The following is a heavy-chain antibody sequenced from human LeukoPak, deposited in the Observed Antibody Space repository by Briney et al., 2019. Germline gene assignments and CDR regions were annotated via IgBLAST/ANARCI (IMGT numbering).Heavy chain of an antibody. D-gene: IGHD3-3*01. Sequence: PSETLSLTCAVYGGSFSGYYWSWIRQPPGKGLEWIGEINHSGSTIYNPSLKSLVSISVDTSKNQFSLKLSSVTAADTAVYYCARYQRRVTIFGVVLDRVAFDIWGQGTMVTVSS. V-gene: IGHV4-34*01. CDR3: ARYQRRVTIFGVVLDRVAFDI. CDR1: GGSFSGYY. CDR2: INHSGST. J-gene: IGHJ3*02.